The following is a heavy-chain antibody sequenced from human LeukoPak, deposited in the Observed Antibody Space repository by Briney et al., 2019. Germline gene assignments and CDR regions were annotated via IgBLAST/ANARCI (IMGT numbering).Heavy chain of an antibody. J-gene: IGHJ6*02. V-gene: IGHV4-31*03. CDR2: IYYSGST. Sequence: SQTLSLTCTVPGGSTTSGGYYWSCIRHHPGKGLEWMGYIYYSGSTYYNPSLKNRLTISVDTSKNQFSLKLSSVTGADTAVYYCERDTRGNPHYYYYGMDVWGQGSTVTVSS. CDR3: ERDTRGNPHYYYYGMDV. D-gene: IGHD4-23*01. CDR1: GGSTTSGGYY.